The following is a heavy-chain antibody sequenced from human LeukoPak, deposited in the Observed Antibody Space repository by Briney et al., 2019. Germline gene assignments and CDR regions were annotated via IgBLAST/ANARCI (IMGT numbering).Heavy chain of an antibody. CDR3: ARVRGQQLVHSLFFAC. Sequence: GGSLRLSCAASGFTFSSYWMSWVRQAPGRGLEWVANIKEDGSEKFYGDSVKGRFTISRDNAKNSPYLPMNSLRAEDTAVYYCARVRGQQLVHSLFFACWGQRTLVTVSS. CDR2: IKEDGSEK. CDR1: GFTFSSYW. V-gene: IGHV3-7*03. D-gene: IGHD6-13*01. J-gene: IGHJ4*02.